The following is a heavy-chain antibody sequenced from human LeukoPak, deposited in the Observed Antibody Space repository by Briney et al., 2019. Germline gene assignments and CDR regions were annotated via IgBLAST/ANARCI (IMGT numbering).Heavy chain of an antibody. V-gene: IGHV3-23*01. Sequence: QTGGSLRLSCAASGFTFRLYAMTWVRQAPGKGPEWVSGICGSCGSTYYADSVKGRFTISRDNSKNTLYLQMNSLRAEDTAVYYCANGRWDVHLSEGFDNWGQGTLVTVSS. CDR2: ICGSCGST. CDR1: GFTFRLYA. D-gene: IGHD1-26*01. J-gene: IGHJ3*02. CDR3: ANGRWDVHLSEGFDN.